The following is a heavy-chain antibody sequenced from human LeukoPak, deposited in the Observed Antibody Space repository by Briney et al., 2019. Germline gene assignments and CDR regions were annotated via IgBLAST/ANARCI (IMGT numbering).Heavy chain of an antibody. CDR3: AKGPYSGFS. D-gene: IGHD1-26*01. CDR1: GFTFSDYY. Sequence: PGGSLRLSCAASGFTFSDYYMSWIRQAPGKGLEWVSYISSSGSTIFYADSVKGWFTISRDNSKNTLYLQMNSLRAEDTAVYYCAKGPYSGFSWGQGTLVTVSS. CDR2: ISSSGSTI. J-gene: IGHJ5*02. V-gene: IGHV3-11*01.